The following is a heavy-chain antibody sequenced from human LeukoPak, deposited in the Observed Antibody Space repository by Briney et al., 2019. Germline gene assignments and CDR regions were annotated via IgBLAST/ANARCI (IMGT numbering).Heavy chain of an antibody. CDR3: ARDDSGYGPSGDY. CDR1: GGTFSSYA. CDR2: IIPILGIA. J-gene: IGHJ4*02. V-gene: IGHV1-69*04. Sequence: GASVKVSCTASGGTFSSYAMSWVRQAPGQGLEWMGRIIPILGIANYAQKFQGRVTITADKSTSTAYMELSSLRSEDTAVYYCARDDSGYGPSGDYWGQGTLVTVSS. D-gene: IGHD5-12*01.